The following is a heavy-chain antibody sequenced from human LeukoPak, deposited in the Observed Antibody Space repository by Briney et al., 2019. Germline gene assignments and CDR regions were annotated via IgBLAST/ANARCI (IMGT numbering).Heavy chain of an antibody. J-gene: IGHJ5*02. Sequence: ASVKVSCKASGYTFTSYGISWVRQAPGQGLEWMGWISVYNGNTNYAEKLQGRVTMTADTTTSTAYMELRSLRSDDMAVYYCARDSATVTTPPNWFYPWGQGTLVTVSS. CDR1: GYTFTSYG. CDR2: ISVYNGNT. V-gene: IGHV1-18*03. CDR3: ARDSATVTTPPNWFYP. D-gene: IGHD4-17*01.